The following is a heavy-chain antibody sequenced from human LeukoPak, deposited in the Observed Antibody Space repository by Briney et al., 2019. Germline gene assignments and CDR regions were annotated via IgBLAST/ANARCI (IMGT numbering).Heavy chain of an antibody. CDR1: GGSISSGGYY. V-gene: IGHV4-30-2*01. CDR2: IYHSGST. Sequence: SETLSLTCTVSGGSISSGGYYWSWIRQPPGKGLEWIGYIYHSGSTYYNPSLKSRVTISVDRSKNQFSLKLSSVTAADTAVYYCAGTRLLDFWSGYWSYYFDYWGQGTLVTVSS. CDR3: AGTRLLDFWSGYWSYYFDY. D-gene: IGHD3-3*01. J-gene: IGHJ4*02.